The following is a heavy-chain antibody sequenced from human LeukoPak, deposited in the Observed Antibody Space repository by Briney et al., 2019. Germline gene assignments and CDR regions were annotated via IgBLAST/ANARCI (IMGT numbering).Heavy chain of an antibody. CDR3: ARDPNPAAIEPEYFQH. CDR1: GGTFSSYA. J-gene: IGHJ1*01. CDR2: IIPIFGTA. Sequence: ASVKVSCKASGGTFSSYAISWVRQAPGQGLEWMGGIIPIFGTANYAQKFQGRVTITADESTSTAYMELSSLRSEDTAVYYCARDPNPAAIEPEYFQHWGQGTLVTVSS. V-gene: IGHV1-69*13. D-gene: IGHD2-2*01.